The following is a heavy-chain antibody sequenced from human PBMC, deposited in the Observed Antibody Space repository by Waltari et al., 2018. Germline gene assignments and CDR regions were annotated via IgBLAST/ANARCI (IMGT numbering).Heavy chain of an antibody. CDR3: ARGTSSWYQTNNWFDP. V-gene: IGHV1-2*02. J-gene: IGHJ5*02. Sequence: QVQLVQSGAEVKKPGASVKVSCKASGYSFTTYYIYWVRQAPGKGLEWMGWINPSSGGTKYAQKIQGRVTMTRDTSISTAYMELSSLRSDDTAVYYCARGTSSWYQTNNWFDPWGQGTLVTVSS. CDR1: GYSFTTYY. D-gene: IGHD6-13*01. CDR2: INPSSGGT.